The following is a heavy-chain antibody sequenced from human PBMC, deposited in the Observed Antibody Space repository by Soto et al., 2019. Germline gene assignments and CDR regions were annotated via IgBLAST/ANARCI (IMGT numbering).Heavy chain of an antibody. V-gene: IGHV4-31*03. CDR3: ARSSVAGAGYFQH. CDR2: IYYSGST. Sequence: PSETLSLTCTVSGGSVSGGVYYWNWIRLHPEKGLEWIGYIYYSGSTYYNPSLRSRVTISAETSKNQFSLKLSSVTVADTAVYYCARSSVAGAGYFQHWGQGTQVTVSS. D-gene: IGHD6-19*01. J-gene: IGHJ1*01. CDR1: GGSVSGGVYY.